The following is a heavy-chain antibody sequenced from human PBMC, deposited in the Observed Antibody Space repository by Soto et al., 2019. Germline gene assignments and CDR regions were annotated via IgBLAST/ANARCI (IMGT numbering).Heavy chain of an antibody. CDR2: INHSGST. Sequence: QVQLQQWGAGLLKPSETLSLTSAVYGGSFRGYYWSWIRQPPGKGLEWIGAINHSGSTNYNPSRKSRVTISEDTSKNQCSKKLSSVSAADTAVYYCARGHVLRFLEGRAKPYYYYYGMDVWGQGSTVTVSS. V-gene: IGHV4-34*01. D-gene: IGHD3-3*01. CDR1: GGSFRGYY. CDR3: ARGHVLRFLEGRAKPYYYYYGMDV. J-gene: IGHJ6*02.